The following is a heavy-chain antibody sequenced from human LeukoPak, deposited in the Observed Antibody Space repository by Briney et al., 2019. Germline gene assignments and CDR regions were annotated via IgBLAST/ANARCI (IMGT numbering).Heavy chain of an antibody. CDR3: AKPDMGYWAVDY. D-gene: IGHD1-26*01. J-gene: IGHJ4*02. CDR1: GFTFRNYA. V-gene: IGHV3-23*01. CDR2: ITGSGGRI. Sequence: GGSLRLSCAASGFTFRNYAMTWVRQAPGKGLEWVSGITGSGGRIYYADSVKGRFTISRDNSKSTLYLQMNSLRAEDTAVYYCAKPDMGYWAVDYWGQGTLVTVPS.